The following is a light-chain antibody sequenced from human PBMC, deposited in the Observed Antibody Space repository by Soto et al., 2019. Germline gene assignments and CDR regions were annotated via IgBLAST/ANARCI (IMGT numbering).Light chain of an antibody. Sequence: EMVLTQSPGTLSLSPGERATLSCRASQSVSSNYLAWYQQRPGQAPRLLIYGASSRATGIPDRFSGSGSGTDFTLTISRLEPADFAVYYCQQYGSPYTFGQGTKLEIK. CDR3: QQYGSPYT. V-gene: IGKV3-20*01. J-gene: IGKJ2*01. CDR1: QSVSSNY. CDR2: GAS.